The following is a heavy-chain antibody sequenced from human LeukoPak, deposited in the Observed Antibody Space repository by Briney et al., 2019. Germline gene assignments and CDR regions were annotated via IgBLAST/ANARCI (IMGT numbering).Heavy chain of an antibody. CDR2: MNPNSGNT. V-gene: IGHV1-8*01. Sequence: ASVKVSCKASGYTFTSYDINWVRQATGQGLEWMGWMNPNSGNTGYAQKLQGRVTMTTDTSTSTAYMELRNLRSDDTAVYYCARTHVDNYYMDVWGKGTTVTVSS. D-gene: IGHD5-12*01. CDR3: ARTHVDNYYMDV. CDR1: GYTFTSYD. J-gene: IGHJ6*03.